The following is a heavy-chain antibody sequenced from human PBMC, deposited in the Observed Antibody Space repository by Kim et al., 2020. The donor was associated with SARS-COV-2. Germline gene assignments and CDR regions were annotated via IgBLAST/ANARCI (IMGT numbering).Heavy chain of an antibody. D-gene: IGHD1-1*01. J-gene: IGHJ6*02. CDR3: AREPVRNKVYFYYYGMDV. V-gene: IGHV1-3*01. CDR2: INGGNGNT. Sequence: ASVKVSCKASGYTFTSYAMHWVRQAPGQRLEWMGWINGGNGNTKYSQKFQGRVTITRDTSASTAYMELSSLRSEDTAVYYCAREPVRNKVYFYYYGMDVWGQGTTVTVSS. CDR1: GYTFTSYA.